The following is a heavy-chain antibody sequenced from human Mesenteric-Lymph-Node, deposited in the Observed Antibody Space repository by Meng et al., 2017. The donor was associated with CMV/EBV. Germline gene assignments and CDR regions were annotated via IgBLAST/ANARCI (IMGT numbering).Heavy chain of an antibody. CDR2: INPSGGST. V-gene: IGHV1-46*01. CDR3: ALYYYGSGSYYNGESLDY. D-gene: IGHD3-10*01. Sequence: YTFTSYYMRWVRQGPGQGLEWMGIINPSGGSTSYAQKNQGRVTMTRDTSTSKDYMKLSSLRSEDTAVYYCALYYYGSGSYYNGESLDYWDQGTLVTVSS. CDR1: YTFTSYY. J-gene: IGHJ4*02.